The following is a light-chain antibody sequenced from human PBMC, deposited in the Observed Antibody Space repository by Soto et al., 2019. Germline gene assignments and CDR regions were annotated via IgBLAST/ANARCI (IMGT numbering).Light chain of an antibody. CDR3: SSYTSSSTRV. V-gene: IGLV2-14*03. Sequence: QSALTQPASVSGSPGQSITISCTGTSSDVGGYKYVSWYQQLPGKAPKLMIYDIRNRPSGVSNRFSGSKSGNTASLTISGLQAEDEADYYCSSYTSSSTRVFGTGTKLTVL. J-gene: IGLJ1*01. CDR2: DIR. CDR1: SSDVGGYKY.